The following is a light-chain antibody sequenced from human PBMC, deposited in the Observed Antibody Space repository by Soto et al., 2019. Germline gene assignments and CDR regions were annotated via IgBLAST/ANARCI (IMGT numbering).Light chain of an antibody. CDR2: GAS. CDR1: QSVSSSY. J-gene: IGKJ3*01. Sequence: EIVLTQSPGTLSLSPGERATLSCRASQSVSSSYLAWYQQEPGQAPRLLIYGASRRATGLPDRFSGSGSGTDFTLTISRLEPEDFAVYYCQQYGTSPFTFGPGTKVDIK. CDR3: QQYGTSPFT. V-gene: IGKV3-20*01.